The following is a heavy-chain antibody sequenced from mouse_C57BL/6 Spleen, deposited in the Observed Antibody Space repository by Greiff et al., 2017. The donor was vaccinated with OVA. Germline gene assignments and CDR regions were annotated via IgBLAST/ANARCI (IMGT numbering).Heavy chain of an antibody. Sequence: VQLQQPGTELVKPGASVKLSCKASGYTFTSYWMHWVKQSPGQGLEWIGNINPSNGGTNYNEKFKSQATLTVDKSSNTAYMQLSSLTSEDSAVYYDAITTVVEDYFDYWGQGTTLTVSS. D-gene: IGHD1-1*01. CDR1: GYTFTSYW. CDR2: INPSNGGT. J-gene: IGHJ2*01. CDR3: AITTVVEDYFDY. V-gene: IGHV1-53*01.